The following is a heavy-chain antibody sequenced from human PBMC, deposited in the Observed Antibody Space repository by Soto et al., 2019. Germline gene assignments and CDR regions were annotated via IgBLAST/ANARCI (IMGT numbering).Heavy chain of an antibody. J-gene: IGHJ4*02. CDR1: GYTFTNYG. Sequence: QVRLVQSGAEVKKPGASVKVSCKASGYTFTNYGISWVRQAPGQGLEWMGWITTYNADTNYAQKFQCRVTMTTDTSTSTAYMELRSLRSDDTAVYYCARGENYSCSGSYYTPFGYWGQGTLVTVSS. V-gene: IGHV1-18*01. CDR2: ITTYNADT. D-gene: IGHD3-10*01. CDR3: ARGENYSCSGSYYTPFGY.